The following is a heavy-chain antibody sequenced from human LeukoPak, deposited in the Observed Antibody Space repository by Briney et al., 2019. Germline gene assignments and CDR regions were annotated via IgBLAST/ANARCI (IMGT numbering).Heavy chain of an antibody. V-gene: IGHV3-23*01. J-gene: IGHJ4*02. Sequence: GGSLRLSCAASGFTFSSYAMSWVRQAPGKGLEWVSSISGSGGSTYYADSVKGRFTISRDNAKNSLYLQMNSLRAEDTAVYYCASRWGEGPAWGQGTLVTVSS. D-gene: IGHD5-24*01. CDR2: ISGSGGST. CDR1: GFTFSSYA. CDR3: ASRWGEGPA.